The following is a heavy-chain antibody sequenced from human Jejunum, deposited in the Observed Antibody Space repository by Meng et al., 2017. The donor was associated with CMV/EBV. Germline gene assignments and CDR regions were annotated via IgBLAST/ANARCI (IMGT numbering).Heavy chain of an antibody. J-gene: IGHJ5*01. CDR3: ARDGYSSSWFVT. Sequence: EVQLLESGGGLVQPGGSLRLSCAASRFTFSSYAMSWVRQAPGKGLEWVSIIHSGGATYYADSVKGRFTISRDNSKNTLYLQMNSLRAEDTAVYYCARDGYSSSWFVTWGHGTLVTVSS. CDR2: IIHSGGAT. CDR1: RFTFSSYA. V-gene: IGHV3-23*01. D-gene: IGHD6-13*01.